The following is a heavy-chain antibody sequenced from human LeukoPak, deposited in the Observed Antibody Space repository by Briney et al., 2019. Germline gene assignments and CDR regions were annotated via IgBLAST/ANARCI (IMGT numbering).Heavy chain of an antibody. CDR1: GFTFSNHA. D-gene: IGHD4-11*01. CDR3: ARYAPPTTVVTRFFDY. J-gene: IGHJ4*02. V-gene: IGHV3-23*01. CDR2: IGYGGGDI. Sequence: PGGSLRLSCAASGFTFSNHAMTWVRQAPGKGLEWVSVIGYGGGDIQYADSVKGRFTISRDNSKNTLYLQMNSLRAEDTAVYYCARYAPPTTVVTRFFDYWGQGTLVTVSS.